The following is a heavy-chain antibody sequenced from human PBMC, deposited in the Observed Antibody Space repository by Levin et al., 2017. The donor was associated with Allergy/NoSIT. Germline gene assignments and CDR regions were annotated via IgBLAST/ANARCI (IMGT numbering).Heavy chain of an antibody. J-gene: IGHJ4*02. V-gene: IGHV5-51*01. CDR3: ARRDYYTPNYYPY. Sequence: ASVKVSCKGSGYSFTDYWIGWVRQMPGTGLEWMGIIYPGDSDTRYSPSFQGQVTISADKSISTAYLQWSSLKASDTAMYYCARRDYYTPNYYPYWGQGTLVTVSS. CDR2: IYPGDSDT. D-gene: IGHD3-3*01. CDR1: GYSFTDYW.